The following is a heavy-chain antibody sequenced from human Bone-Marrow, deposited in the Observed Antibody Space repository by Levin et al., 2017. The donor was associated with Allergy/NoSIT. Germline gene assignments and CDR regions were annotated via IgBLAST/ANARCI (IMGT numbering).Heavy chain of an antibody. Sequence: SQTLSLTCIVSGGSISSSSYYWGWIRQPPGKGLEWIGSFHSSGTIYNSPSLKSRVTISVDTSKNQFSLRLSSVTAADTAVYYCATHRRGPAPVMPDWGQGTLVTVSS. V-gene: IGHV4-39*01. CDR3: ATHRRGPAPVMPD. CDR2: FHSSGTI. J-gene: IGHJ4*02. D-gene: IGHD2-2*01. CDR1: GGSISSSSYY.